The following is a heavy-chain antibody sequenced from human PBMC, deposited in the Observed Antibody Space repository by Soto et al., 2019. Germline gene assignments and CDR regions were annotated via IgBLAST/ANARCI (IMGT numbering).Heavy chain of an antibody. CDR1: GFTFSSYA. V-gene: IGHV3-23*01. CDR3: AKGPNTYYDYIWGSYRSTHFDY. CDR2: ISGSGGST. Sequence: EVQLLESGGGLVQPGGSLRLSCAASGFTFSSYAMSWVRQAPGKGLEWVSAISGSGGSTYYADSVKGRFTISRDNSKNTLYQQMNSLRAEDTAVYYCAKGPNTYYDYIWGSYRSTHFDYWGQGTLVTVSS. D-gene: IGHD3-16*02. J-gene: IGHJ4*02.